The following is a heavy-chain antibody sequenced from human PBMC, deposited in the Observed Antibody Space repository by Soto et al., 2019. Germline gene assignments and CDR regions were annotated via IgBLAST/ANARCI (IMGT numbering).Heavy chain of an antibody. D-gene: IGHD5-18*01. CDR1: GYTFTSYA. V-gene: IGHV1-3*01. J-gene: IGHJ4*02. Sequence: QVQLVQSGAEVKKPGASVKVSCKASGYTFTSYAMHWVRQAPGQRLEWMGWINAGNGNTKYSQKCQGRVTITRDTSASTAYMELSSLRSEDTAVSYCARDPGYSYGYNWGQGTLVTVSS. CDR3: ARDPGYSYGYN. CDR2: INAGNGNT.